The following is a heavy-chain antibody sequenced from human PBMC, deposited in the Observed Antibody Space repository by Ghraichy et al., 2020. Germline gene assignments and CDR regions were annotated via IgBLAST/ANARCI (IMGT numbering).Heavy chain of an antibody. J-gene: IGHJ4*02. V-gene: IGHV3-7*03. Sequence: GESLRLSCAASGFTFSSYWMTWVRQAPGKGLEWVANIKQDGSEEYYVDSVKGRFTISRDNAKNSLYLQMNSLRAEDTAVYYTGHEYSGYSAYWGQGTLVTVCS. CDR1: GFTFSSYW. D-gene: IGHD1-26*01. CDR3: GHEYSGYSAY. CDR2: IKQDGSEE.